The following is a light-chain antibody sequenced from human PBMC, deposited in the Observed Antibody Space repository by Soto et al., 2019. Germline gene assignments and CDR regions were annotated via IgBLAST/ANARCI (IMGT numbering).Light chain of an antibody. CDR3: AAWDDSLNGPL. CDR1: RSNIGGNT. V-gene: IGLV1-44*01. CDR2: KNT. Sequence: QLVLTQPPSASGTPGQRVTISCSGSRSNIGGNTVNWYQHLPGTAPRLLVYKNTQRPSGVPDRFSASKSGTSASLAISGLQSEDEADYYCAAWDDSLNGPLFGGGIKLTVL. J-gene: IGLJ2*01.